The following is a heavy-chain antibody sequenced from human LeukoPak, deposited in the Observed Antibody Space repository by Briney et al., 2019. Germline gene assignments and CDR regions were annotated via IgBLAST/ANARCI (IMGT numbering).Heavy chain of an antibody. CDR3: ARGERVWFGEWTYYFDY. V-gene: IGHV3-7*01. Sequence: GGSLRLSCAASGFTFSSYWMSWVRQAPGKGLEWVANIKQDGSEKYYVDSVKGRFTISRDNAKNSLYLQMNSLRAEDTAVYYCARGERVWFGEWTYYFDYWGQGTLVTVSS. D-gene: IGHD3-10*01. J-gene: IGHJ4*02. CDR1: GFTFSSYW. CDR2: IKQDGSEK.